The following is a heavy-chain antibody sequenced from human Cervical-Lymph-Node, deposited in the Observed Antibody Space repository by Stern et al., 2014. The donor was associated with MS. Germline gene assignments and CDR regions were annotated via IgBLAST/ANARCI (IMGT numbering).Heavy chain of an antibody. D-gene: IGHD3-22*01. CDR3: ARGLGTYDSSGYWVFDY. CDR1: GFTFSSYG. Sequence: VHLVESGGGVVQPGRSLRLSCAASGFTFSSYGMHWVRQAPGKGLEWVAVIWYDGSNKYYADSVKGRFTISRDNSKNTLYLQMNSLRAEDTAVYYCARGLGTYDSSGYWVFDYWGQGTLVTVSS. J-gene: IGHJ4*02. CDR2: IWYDGSNK. V-gene: IGHV3-33*01.